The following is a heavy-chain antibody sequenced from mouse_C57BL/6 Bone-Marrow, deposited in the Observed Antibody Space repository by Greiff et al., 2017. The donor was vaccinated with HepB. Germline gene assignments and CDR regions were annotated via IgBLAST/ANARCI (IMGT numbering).Heavy chain of an antibody. Sequence: EVKVEESGGGLVQPGGSMKLSCVASGFTFSNYWMNWVRQSPEKGLEWVAQIRLKTDNYATHYAESVKGRFTISRDDSKSSIYLQMNNLRAEDTGIYYCTGGGYCYAMDYWGQGTSVTVSS. V-gene: IGHV6-3*01. CDR3: TGGGYCYAMDY. CDR1: GFTFSNYW. J-gene: IGHJ4*01. CDR2: IRLKTDNYAT. D-gene: IGHD3-1*01.